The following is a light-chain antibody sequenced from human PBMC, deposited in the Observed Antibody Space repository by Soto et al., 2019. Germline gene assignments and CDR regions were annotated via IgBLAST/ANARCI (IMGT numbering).Light chain of an antibody. CDR2: RNN. J-gene: IGLJ2*01. Sequence: QSVLTQPPSASGTPGQRVTISCSGSSSNIGSNYVYWYQQLPGTAPKLLIYRNNKRPSGVPARFSGSRSGTSASLAISGLRSEDEADDYCAAWDDSLSGYVVFGGGTKLTVL. CDR1: SSNIGSNY. V-gene: IGLV1-47*01. CDR3: AAWDDSLSGYVV.